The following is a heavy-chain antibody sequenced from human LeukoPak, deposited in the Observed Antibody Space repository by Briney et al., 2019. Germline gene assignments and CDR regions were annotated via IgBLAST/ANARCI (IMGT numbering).Heavy chain of an antibody. CDR3: AKDSRRFDY. Sequence: GGSLRLSSAASGFTFSGYAMNWVRQAPGKGLEWVSAISTRDDITYYADSVKGRFTISRDNSKNTLYLQMNSLRAEDTAVYYCAKDSRRFDYWGQGTLVTVSS. J-gene: IGHJ4*02. CDR2: ISTRDDIT. V-gene: IGHV3-23*01. CDR1: GFTFSGYA.